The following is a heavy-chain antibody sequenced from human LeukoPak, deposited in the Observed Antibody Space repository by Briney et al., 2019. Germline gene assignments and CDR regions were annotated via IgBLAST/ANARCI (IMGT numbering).Heavy chain of an antibody. CDR2: IKGDWHDT. V-gene: IGHV3-74*01. CDR3: ASDRVLGSGSLDN. CDR1: GFRFSDFW. D-gene: IGHD3-10*01. J-gene: IGHJ4*02. Sequence: GGSLRLSCTASGFRFSDFWMHWVRQAPGKGLEWVSRIKGDWHDTTYADSVKGRFTISRDNAQNTLYLQMNSLRVEDTAVYYCASDRVLGSGSLDNWGQGTLVTVSS.